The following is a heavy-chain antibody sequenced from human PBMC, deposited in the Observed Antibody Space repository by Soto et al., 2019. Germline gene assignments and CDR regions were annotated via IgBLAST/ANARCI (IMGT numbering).Heavy chain of an antibody. Sequence: TLSLTCTVSGGSVSSGSYYWSWIRQPPGKALEWLALIYWDDYKRYSPSLKSRLTITKDTSKNQVVLTMTNMDPVDTATYYCAHRRSGDPAFYYMDVWGKGTTVTVSS. J-gene: IGHJ6*03. CDR3: AHRRSGDPAFYYMDV. D-gene: IGHD4-17*01. V-gene: IGHV2-5*08. CDR1: GGSVSSGSYY. CDR2: IYWDDYK.